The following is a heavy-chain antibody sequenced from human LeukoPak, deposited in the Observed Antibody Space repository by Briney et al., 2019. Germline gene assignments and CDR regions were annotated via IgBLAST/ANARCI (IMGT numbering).Heavy chain of an antibody. D-gene: IGHD3-10*01. J-gene: IGHJ6*03. CDR2: ISGSGGTT. CDR3: ARDHRGSGSRYYYYYMDV. V-gene: IGHV3-23*01. Sequence: GGSLRLSCAASGFIVSGTYMTWVRQAPGKGLECVSSISGSGGTTYYADSVKGRVTISRDNSKNTLYLQMNSLRAEDTAVYYCARDHRGSGSRYYYYYMDVWGKGTTVTISS. CDR1: GFIVSGTY.